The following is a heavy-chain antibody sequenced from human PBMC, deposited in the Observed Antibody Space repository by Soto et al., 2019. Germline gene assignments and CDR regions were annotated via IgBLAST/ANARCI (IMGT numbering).Heavy chain of an antibody. CDR1: GYTFTGYY. D-gene: IGHD3-3*01. CDR3: ARGSGYSNNWFDP. J-gene: IGHJ5*02. V-gene: IGHV1-2*02. CDR2: INPNRGGT. Sequence: QVQLVQSGAEVKKPGASVKVSCKASGYTFTGYYMHWVRQAPGQGLEWMGWINPNRGGTNYAQKFQGRVTMTRDTSISTAYMELSRLRSDDTAVYYCARGSGYSNNWFDPWGQGTLVTVSS.